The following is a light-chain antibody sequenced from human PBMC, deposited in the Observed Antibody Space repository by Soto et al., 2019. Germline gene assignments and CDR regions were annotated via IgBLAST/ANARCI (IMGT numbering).Light chain of an antibody. CDR1: QSVSSY. CDR2: DAS. CDR3: QQRSHS. V-gene: IGKV3-11*01. Sequence: IVISKSPAAPSGYPKERATLSCRASQSVSSYLAWYQHKPGQTPRLLIYDASNRATGIPARFSGSGSGTDFTLTISSLEPEDFAVSYCQQRSHSFCGGTKEDIK. J-gene: IGKJ4*01.